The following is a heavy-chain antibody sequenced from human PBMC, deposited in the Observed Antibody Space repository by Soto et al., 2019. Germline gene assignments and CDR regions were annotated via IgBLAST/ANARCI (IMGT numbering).Heavy chain of an antibody. V-gene: IGHV2-70*01. Sequence: PTLVNPTQILTLTCPFSGFSLSTSGMCVSWIRQPPGKALEWLALIDWDDDKYYSTSLKTRLTISKDTSKNQVVLTMTNMDPVDTATYYCARAQMATSPYYYYGMDVWGQGTTVTVSS. CDR1: GFSLSTSGMC. J-gene: IGHJ6*02. CDR3: ARAQMATSPYYYYGMDV. D-gene: IGHD5-12*01. CDR2: IDWDDDK.